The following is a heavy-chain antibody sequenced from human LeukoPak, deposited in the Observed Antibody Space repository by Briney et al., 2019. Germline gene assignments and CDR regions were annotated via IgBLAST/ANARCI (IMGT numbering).Heavy chain of an antibody. CDR1: GFTFSSYA. V-gene: IGHV3-23*01. CDR3: AKDGSGSYQHYYYGMDV. CDR2: ISGSGGST. D-gene: IGHD3-10*01. J-gene: IGHJ6*02. Sequence: GGSLRLSCAASGFTFSSYAMSWVRQAPGKGLEWVSAISGSGGSTYYADSVKGRFTISRDNSKNSLYLQMNSLRTEDTALYYCAKDGSGSYQHYYYGMDVWGQGTTVTVSS.